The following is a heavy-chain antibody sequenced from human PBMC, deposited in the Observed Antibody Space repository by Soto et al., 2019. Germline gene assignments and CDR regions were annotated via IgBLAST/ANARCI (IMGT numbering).Heavy chain of an antibody. CDR2: ISSSSSYI. Sequence: GGSLRLSCAASGFTVSSNYMSWVRQAPGKGLEWVSSISSSSSYIYYADSVKGRFTISRDNAKNSLYLQMNSLRAEDTAVYYCARDQKAAAGRDYWGQGTLVTVSS. CDR1: GFTVSSNY. CDR3: ARDQKAAAGRDY. D-gene: IGHD6-13*01. V-gene: IGHV3-21*01. J-gene: IGHJ4*02.